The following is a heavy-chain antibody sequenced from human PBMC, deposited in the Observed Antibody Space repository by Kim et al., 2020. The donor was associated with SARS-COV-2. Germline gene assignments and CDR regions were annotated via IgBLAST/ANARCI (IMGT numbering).Heavy chain of an antibody. CDR3: ARQAPPTRPDIVVEGRYFDL. D-gene: IGHD2-2*01. CDR2: INPNSGGT. CDR1: GYTFTGYY. Sequence: ASVKVSCKASGYTFTGYYMHWVRQAPGQGLEWMGWINPNSGGTNYAQKFQGWVTMTRDTSISTAYMELSRLRSDDTAVYYCARQAPPTRPDIVVEGRYFDLWGRGTLVTVSS. J-gene: IGHJ2*01. V-gene: IGHV1-2*04.